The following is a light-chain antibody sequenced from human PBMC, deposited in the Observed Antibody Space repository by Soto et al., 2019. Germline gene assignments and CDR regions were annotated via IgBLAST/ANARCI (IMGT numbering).Light chain of an antibody. J-gene: IGLJ1*01. V-gene: IGLV2-11*01. CDR2: DVN. CDR3: CSYAGTYTYV. CDR1: SSDVGGYNY. Sequence: QSVLTQPRSVSGSPGQSVTISCTGTSSDVGGYNYASWYQQHPGKAPKLMISDVNKRPSGVPDRFSGSKSGNTASLTISGLQAEDEADYYCCSYAGTYTYVFGTGTKVTVL.